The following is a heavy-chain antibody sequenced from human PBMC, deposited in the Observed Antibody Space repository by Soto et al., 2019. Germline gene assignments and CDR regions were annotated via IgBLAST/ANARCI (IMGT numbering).Heavy chain of an antibody. D-gene: IGHD3-16*02. V-gene: IGHV1-18*01. Sequence: QVQLVQSGAEVKKPGASVKVSCKASGYTFTSYGISWVRQAPGQGLEWMGWISAYNGNTNYAQKLQGRVTMTTDTSTSKAYMELRSLRSDDTAVYYCARGYSSMITVGGVIAGNAFDIWGQGTMVTVSS. J-gene: IGHJ3*02. CDR1: GYTFTSYG. CDR3: ARGYSSMITVGGVIAGNAFDI. CDR2: ISAYNGNT.